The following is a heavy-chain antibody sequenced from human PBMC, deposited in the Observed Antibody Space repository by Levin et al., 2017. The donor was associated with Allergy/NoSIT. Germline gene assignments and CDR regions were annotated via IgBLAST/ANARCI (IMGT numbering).Heavy chain of an antibody. CDR1: GFTFSGSA. J-gene: IGHJ6*02. CDR2: IRSKANSYAT. CDR3: TRLGGPLHYYYGMDV. Sequence: GESLKISCAASGFTFSGSAMHWVRQASGKGLEWVGRIRSKANSYATAYAASVKGRFTISRDDSKNTAYLQMNSLKTEDTAVYYCTRLGGPLHYYYGMDVWGQGTTVTVSS. D-gene: IGHD2-15*01. V-gene: IGHV3-73*01.